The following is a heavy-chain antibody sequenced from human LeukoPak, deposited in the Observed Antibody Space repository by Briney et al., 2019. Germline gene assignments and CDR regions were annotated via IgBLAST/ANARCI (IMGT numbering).Heavy chain of an antibody. V-gene: IGHV1-46*01. CDR2: INPSGTST. Sequence: ASVKVSCKVSGYTLTELSMHWVRQAPGKGLEWMGIINPSGTSTIYAQKFQGRVTMTRDTSTSTDYMELSSLRFEDTAVYYCARDNSVADTGWWFDPWGQGTLVTVSS. CDR3: ARDNSVADTGWWFDP. CDR1: GYTLTELS. J-gene: IGHJ5*02. D-gene: IGHD6-19*01.